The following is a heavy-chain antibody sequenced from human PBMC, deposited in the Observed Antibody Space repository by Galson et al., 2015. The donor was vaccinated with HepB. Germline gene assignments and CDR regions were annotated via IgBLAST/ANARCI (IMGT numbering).Heavy chain of an antibody. CDR2: ISTTGSTI. CDR3: ARDRPYYSDPSGYQLFDY. Sequence: SLRLSCAASGFTFSDYYMNWIRQSPGKGLEWLSHISTTGSTIYYADSVEGRFTISRDNTKNSLFLQLNSLRAENTAVYYCARDRPYYSDPSGYQLFDYWGQGTLVTVSS. CDR1: GFTFSDYY. J-gene: IGHJ4*02. V-gene: IGHV3-11*01. D-gene: IGHD3-22*01.